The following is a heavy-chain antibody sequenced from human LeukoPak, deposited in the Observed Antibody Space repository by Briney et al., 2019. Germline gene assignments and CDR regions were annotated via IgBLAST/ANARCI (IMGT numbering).Heavy chain of an antibody. Sequence: GGSLRLSCAASGFTFSNYWMHWVRHAPGKGLEWVSGISWNSGSMDYADSVKGRFTISRDNAKNSLYLQMNSLRAEDTAVYYCARDNDYYDSSGPPDYWGQGTLVTVSS. CDR1: GFTFSNYW. J-gene: IGHJ4*02. CDR3: ARDNDYYDSSGPPDY. CDR2: ISWNSGSM. V-gene: IGHV3-9*01. D-gene: IGHD3-22*01.